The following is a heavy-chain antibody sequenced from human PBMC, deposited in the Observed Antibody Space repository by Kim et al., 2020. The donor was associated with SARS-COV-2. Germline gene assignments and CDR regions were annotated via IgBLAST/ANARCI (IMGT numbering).Heavy chain of an antibody. Sequence: LSLTCAASGFTFSSYWMSWVRQAPGKGLEWVANIKQDGSEKYYVDSVKGRFTISRDNAKNSLYLQMNSLRAEDTAVYYCARESKQWLADFDYWGQGTLVTVSS. CDR3: ARESKQWLADFDY. CDR2: IKQDGSEK. CDR1: GFTFSSYW. J-gene: IGHJ4*02. D-gene: IGHD6-19*01. V-gene: IGHV3-7*01.